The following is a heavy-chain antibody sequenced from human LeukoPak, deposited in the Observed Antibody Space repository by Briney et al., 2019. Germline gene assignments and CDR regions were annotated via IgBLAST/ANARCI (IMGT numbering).Heavy chain of an antibody. J-gene: IGHJ4*02. V-gene: IGHV3-15*01. D-gene: IGHD6-19*01. CDR3: TTDPTPSPVWYSSGV. CDR2: IKSKTDGGTT. Sequence: PGGSLRLSCAASGFTFSNAWMSWVRQAPGKGLEWVGRIKSKTDGGTTDYAAPVKGRFTISRDDSKNTLYLQMNSLKTEDTAVYYCTTDPTPSPVWYSSGVWGQGTLVTVSS. CDR1: GFTFSNAW.